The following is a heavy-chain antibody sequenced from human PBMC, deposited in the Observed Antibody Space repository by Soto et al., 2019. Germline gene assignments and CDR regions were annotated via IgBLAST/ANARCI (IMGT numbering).Heavy chain of an antibody. CDR3: ARGGYDILTGYYLNY. V-gene: IGHV3-23*01. D-gene: IGHD3-9*01. J-gene: IGHJ4*02. CDR2: ISGSGGST. Sequence: EVQLLESGGGLVQPGGSLRLSCAASGFTFSSYAMNWVRQAPGKGLEWVSAISGSGGSTYYADSVKGRFTISRDNSKNTLYLQMNSLRAEDTAVYYCARGGYDILTGYYLNYWGQGTLVTVSS. CDR1: GFTFSSYA.